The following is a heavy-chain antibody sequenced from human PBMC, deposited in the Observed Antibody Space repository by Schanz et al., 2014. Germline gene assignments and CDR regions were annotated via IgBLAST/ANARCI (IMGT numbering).Heavy chain of an antibody. D-gene: IGHD2-2*01. CDR2: ITYDGSNT. CDR3: IRGDIMVVPVAHF. Sequence: QVQLVESGGGVVQPGRSLRLSCAASGFVFRGYVMHWVRQPPGKGLEWVAIITYDGSNTYHADSVKGRFTISRDNSKNTLYLQMNSLRAEDTAVYYCIRGDIMVVPVAHFWGQGILVTVSS. CDR1: GFVFRGYV. V-gene: IGHV3-30*03. J-gene: IGHJ4*02.